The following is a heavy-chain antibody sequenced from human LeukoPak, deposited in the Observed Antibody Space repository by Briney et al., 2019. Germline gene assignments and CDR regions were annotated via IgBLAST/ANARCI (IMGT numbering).Heavy chain of an antibody. CDR3: ALHSGSYYWYFDL. V-gene: IGHV3-30*03. D-gene: IGHD1-26*01. CDR1: GFTFSSYG. CDR2: ISYDGSNK. Sequence: GGSLRLSCAASGFTFSSYGMHWVRQAPGKGLEWVAVISYDGSNKYYADSVKGRFTISRDNSKNALYLQMNSLRAEDTAVYYCALHSGSYYWYFDLWGRGTLVTVSS. J-gene: IGHJ2*01.